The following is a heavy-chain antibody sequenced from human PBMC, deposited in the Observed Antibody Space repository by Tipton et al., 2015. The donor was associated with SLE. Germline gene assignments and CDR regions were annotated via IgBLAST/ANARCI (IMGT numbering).Heavy chain of an antibody. CDR3: TTERAAMVTFCDS. V-gene: IGHV3-15*07. CDR2: IKGKTNGGTT. D-gene: IGHD5-18*01. J-gene: IGHJ4*02. Sequence: GSLRLSCAASGFSFTNAWMNWVRQAPGKGLEGVGRIKGKTNGGTTDYAAPVKGRFTISRDASKSTLYLQMNSLKTEDTAVYYCTTERAAMVTFCDSWGQGILVTVSS. CDR1: GFSFTNAW.